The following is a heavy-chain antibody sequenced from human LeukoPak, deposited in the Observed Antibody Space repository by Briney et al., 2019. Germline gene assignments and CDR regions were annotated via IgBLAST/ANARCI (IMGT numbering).Heavy chain of an antibody. CDR3: TRVGYYYNSSGYPNYYYYMDV. Sequence: GGTLRLSCAASGFTFSSYGMHWVRQAPGKGLEWVAVIWYDGSNKYYADSVKGRFTISRDNAKNSLYLQMNSLRAEDTVFYYCTRVGYYYNSSGYPNYYYYMDVWGKGTTVTVSS. V-gene: IGHV3-33*08. CDR1: GFTFSSYG. D-gene: IGHD3-22*01. CDR2: IWYDGSNK. J-gene: IGHJ6*03.